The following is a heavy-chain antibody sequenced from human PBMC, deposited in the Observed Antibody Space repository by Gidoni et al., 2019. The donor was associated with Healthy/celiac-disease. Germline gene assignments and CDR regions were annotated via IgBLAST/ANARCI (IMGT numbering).Heavy chain of an antibody. J-gene: IGHJ4*02. Sequence: QVQLVQSGAEVKKPGASVKVSCKASGYTFTSYGISWVRQAPGQGLEWMGWISAYNGNTNYAQKLQGRVTMTTDTSTSTAYMELRSLRSDDTAVYYCARLQRLDCSSTSCYIDPRLVDYWGQGTLVTVSS. CDR1: GYTFTSYG. D-gene: IGHD2-2*02. CDR2: ISAYNGNT. V-gene: IGHV1-18*04. CDR3: ARLQRLDCSSTSCYIDPRLVDY.